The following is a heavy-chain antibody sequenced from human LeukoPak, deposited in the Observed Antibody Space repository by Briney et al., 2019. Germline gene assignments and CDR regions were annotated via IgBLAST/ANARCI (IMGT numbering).Heavy chain of an antibody. CDR1: GGSISSSSYY. V-gene: IGHV4-39*07. CDR3: ARAARPISRFDY. D-gene: IGHD6-6*01. CDR2: IYYSGST. Sequence: PSETLSLTCTVSGGSISSSSYYWGWIRQPPGKGLEWIGSIYYSGSTYYNPSLKSRVTISVDTSKNQFSLKLSSVTAADTAVYYCARAARPISRFDYWGQGTLVTVSS. J-gene: IGHJ4*02.